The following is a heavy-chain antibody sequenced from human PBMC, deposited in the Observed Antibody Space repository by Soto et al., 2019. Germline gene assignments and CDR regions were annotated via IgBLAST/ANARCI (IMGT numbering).Heavy chain of an antibody. V-gene: IGHV3-33*01. CDR2: IWYDGSNK. J-gene: IGHJ3*02. Sequence: QVQLVESGGGVVQPGRSLRLSCAASGFTFSSYGMRWVRQAPGKGLEWVAVIWYDGSNKYYADSVKGRFTISRDNSKNTLYLQMNSLRAEDTAVYYCARDLRVAFDIWGQGTMVTVSS. CDR1: GFTFSSYG. CDR3: ARDLRVAFDI.